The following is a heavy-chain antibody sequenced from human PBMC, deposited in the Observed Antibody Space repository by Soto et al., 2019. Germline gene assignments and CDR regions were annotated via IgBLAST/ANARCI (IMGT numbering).Heavy chain of an antibody. Sequence: QLQLQESGPGLVKPSETLSLTCSLSGGAISDARFYWGWIRQTPGKGLEWIGSIFYSGTTFFNPALQGRLTFSVDTSDHQVSLKLSSVTAADTALYFCARQKWEQPKWFDPWGQGTLVTVSS. CDR2: IFYSGTT. D-gene: IGHD1-26*01. CDR3: ARQKWEQPKWFDP. CDR1: GGAISDARFY. V-gene: IGHV4-39*01. J-gene: IGHJ5*02.